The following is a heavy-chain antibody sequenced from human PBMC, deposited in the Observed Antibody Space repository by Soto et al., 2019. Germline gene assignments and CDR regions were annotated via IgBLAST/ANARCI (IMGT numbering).Heavy chain of an antibody. Sequence: SETLSLTCTVSGGSISSYYWSWIWRPPGKGLEWIGYIYYSGSTNYNPSLKSRVTISVDTSKNQFSLKLSSVTAADTAVYYCARRFGQWQNLDYWGQGTLVTVSS. CDR2: IYYSGST. CDR3: ARRFGQWQNLDY. V-gene: IGHV4-59*08. D-gene: IGHD6-19*01. CDR1: GGSISSYY. J-gene: IGHJ4*02.